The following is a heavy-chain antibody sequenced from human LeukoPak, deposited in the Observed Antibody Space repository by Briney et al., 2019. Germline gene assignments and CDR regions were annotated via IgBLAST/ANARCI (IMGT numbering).Heavy chain of an antibody. CDR1: GFTFSSHA. CDR3: AKRYFYGWGPFHS. D-gene: IGHD3-10*01. CDR2: ISGSGGST. Sequence: GGSLRLACAASGFTFSSHAMSWVRQAPGKGLEWVSAISGSGGSTYYADSVKGRFTISRNNSKNTLYLQINSLRAEHRDVYYCAKRYFYGWGPFHSWGQGPLVTVSS. V-gene: IGHV3-23*01. J-gene: IGHJ4*02.